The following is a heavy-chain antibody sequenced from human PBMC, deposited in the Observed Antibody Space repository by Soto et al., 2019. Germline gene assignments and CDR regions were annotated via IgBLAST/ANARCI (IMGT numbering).Heavy chain of an antibody. J-gene: IGHJ6*02. D-gene: IGHD3-3*01. CDR2: IVVGSGNT. CDR1: GFTFTSSA. Sequence: RASVKVSCKASGFTFTSSAVQWVRQARGQRLEWIGWIVVGSGNTNYAQKFQERVTITRDMSTSTAYMELSSLRSEDTAVYYCAAAPYYDFWSGSYGMDVWGQGTTVTVS. CDR3: AAAPYYDFWSGSYGMDV. V-gene: IGHV1-58*01.